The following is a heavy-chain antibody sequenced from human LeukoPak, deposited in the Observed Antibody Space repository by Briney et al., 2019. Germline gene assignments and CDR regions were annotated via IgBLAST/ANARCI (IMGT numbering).Heavy chain of an antibody. V-gene: IGHV4-4*07. CDR2: IYTSGT. Sequence: SETLSLTCTVSGGSISSYYWSWIQQPAGKGLEWIGRIYTSGTNYNPSLKSRVTMSIDTSKNQFSLKLSSVTAADTAVYYCASYHGLYYFDYWGQGTLVTVSS. D-gene: IGHD2-2*01. CDR1: GGSISSYY. J-gene: IGHJ4*02. CDR3: ASYHGLYYFDY.